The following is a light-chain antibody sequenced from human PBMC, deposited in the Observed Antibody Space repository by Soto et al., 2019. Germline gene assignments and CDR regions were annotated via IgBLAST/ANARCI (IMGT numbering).Light chain of an antibody. Sequence: IVMTQPPDNLSVSPGGRGALSCGASQSVSSTLAWYQQKPGQAPRLLIYDASNRATGIPARFSGSGSGTEFTLTTSSLQSEDFAVYYCQQYNSFPWTFGQGTKVDNK. CDR3: QQYNSFPWT. CDR1: QSVSST. CDR2: DAS. J-gene: IGKJ1*01. V-gene: IGKV3D-15*01.